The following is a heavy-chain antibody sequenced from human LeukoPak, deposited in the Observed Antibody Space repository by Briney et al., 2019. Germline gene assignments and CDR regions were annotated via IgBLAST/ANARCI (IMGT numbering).Heavy chain of an antibody. CDR2: IIPIFGTA. V-gene: IGHV1-69*13. J-gene: IGHJ6*02. D-gene: IGHD6-19*01. CDR1: GGTFSSYA. Sequence: ASVKVSCKASGGTFSSYAISWVRQAPGQGLEWMGGIIPIFGTANYAQKFQGRVTITADESTSTAYMELGSLRSEDTAVYYCARTVAGTYNYYYGMDVWGQGTTVTVSS. CDR3: ARTVAGTYNYYYGMDV.